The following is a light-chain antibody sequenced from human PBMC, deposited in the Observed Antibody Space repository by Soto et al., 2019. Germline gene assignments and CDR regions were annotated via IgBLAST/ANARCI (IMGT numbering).Light chain of an antibody. CDR2: AAS. J-gene: IGKJ2*01. CDR1: QGIRND. CDR3: LQDYNYPYT. Sequence: AIQLTQSPSSLSASVGDRVTITCRASQGIRNDLGWYQQKPGTAPRLLIYAASTLQSGVPSRFSGSGSVTDFTLTISSLQPEDFATYYCLQDYNYPYTFGQGTKLEIK. V-gene: IGKV1-6*01.